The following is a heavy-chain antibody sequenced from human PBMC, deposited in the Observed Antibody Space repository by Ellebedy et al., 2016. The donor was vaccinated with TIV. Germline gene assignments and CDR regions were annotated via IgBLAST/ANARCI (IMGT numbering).Heavy chain of an antibody. CDR2: VSSAGANK. D-gene: IGHD6-19*01. CDR3: TRTKGIYASGWFRVEF. V-gene: IGHV3-11*01. J-gene: IGHJ4*02. CDR1: GFTFSDYF. Sequence: GGSLRLSCAASGFTFSDYFMTWIRQVPGKGLEWVSHVSSAGANKYYVDSVKGRFTISRDNAKNSLYLEMNSLRVEDTAVYYCTRTKGIYASGWFRVEFWGQGTLVTVSA.